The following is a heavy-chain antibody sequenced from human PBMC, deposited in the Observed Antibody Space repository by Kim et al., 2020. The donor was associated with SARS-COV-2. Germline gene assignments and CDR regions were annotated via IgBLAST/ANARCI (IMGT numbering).Heavy chain of an antibody. CDR1: GGSISSYY. V-gene: IGHV4-59*01. J-gene: IGHJ4*02. D-gene: IGHD6-19*01. CDR2: IYYSGST. CDR3: ARGGNWYSSGWSDFDY. Sequence: SETLSLTCTVSGGSISSYYWSWIRQPPGKGLEWIGYIYYSGSTNYNPSLKSRVTISVDTSKNQFSLKLSSVTAADTAVYYCARGGNWYSSGWSDFDYWGQGTLVTVSS.